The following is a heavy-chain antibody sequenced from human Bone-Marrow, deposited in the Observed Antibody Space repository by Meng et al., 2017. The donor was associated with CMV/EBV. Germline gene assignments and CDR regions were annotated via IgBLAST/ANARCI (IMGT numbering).Heavy chain of an antibody. V-gene: IGHV3-33*06. CDR1: GFTFSSYG. J-gene: IGHJ1*01. Sequence: LSLTCAASGFTFSSYGMHWVRQAPGKGLEWVAVIWYDGSNKYYADSVKGRFTISRDNSKNTLYLQMNSLRAEDTAVYYCAKAPPQAGTGFFQHWGQGTLVTVSS. D-gene: IGHD6-13*01. CDR3: AKAPPQAGTGFFQH. CDR2: IWYDGSNK.